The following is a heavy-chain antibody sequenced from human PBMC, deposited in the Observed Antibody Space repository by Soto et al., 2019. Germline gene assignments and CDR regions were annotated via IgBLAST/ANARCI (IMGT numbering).Heavy chain of an antibody. J-gene: IGHJ3*02. CDR2: IRSKAYGGTT. CDR3: TRAGRGARGVKGQGAFDI. V-gene: IGHV3-49*03. Sequence: GGSLRLSCTASGFTFGDYAMSWFRQAPGKGLEWVGFIRSKAYGGTTEYAASVKGRFTISRDDSKSIAYLQMNSLKTEDTAVYYCTRAGRGARGVKGQGAFDIWGQGTMVTVSS. D-gene: IGHD3-10*01. CDR1: GFTFGDYA.